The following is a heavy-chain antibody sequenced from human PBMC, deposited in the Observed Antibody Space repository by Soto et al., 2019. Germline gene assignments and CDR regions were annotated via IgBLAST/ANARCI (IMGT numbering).Heavy chain of an antibody. V-gene: IGHV3-23*04. J-gene: IGHJ4*02. Sequence: EVQLVESGGGLVQPGGSLRLSCAASGFTFSSYSMNWVRQAPGKGLEWVSAISGSGGSTYYADSVKGRFTISRDNSKNTLYLQMNSLRAEDTAVYYCAKDHYYYDSSGYYPLDWGQGTLVTVSS. CDR3: AKDHYYYDSSGYYPLD. CDR2: ISGSGGST. D-gene: IGHD3-22*01. CDR1: GFTFSSYS.